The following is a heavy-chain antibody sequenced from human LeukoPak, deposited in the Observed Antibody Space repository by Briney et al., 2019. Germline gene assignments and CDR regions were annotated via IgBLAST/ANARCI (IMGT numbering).Heavy chain of an antibody. J-gene: IGHJ4*02. D-gene: IGHD6-13*01. CDR3: VRQHLPEYYFDY. Sequence: SETLSLTRAVYSGSFSGDYWSWIRQPPGRGLEWIGEVNHSGSTNYNPSLKSRVTISVDTSKNQFSLKLTSVTAADTAVYYCVRQHLPEYYFDYWGQGTLVTVSS. CDR2: VNHSGST. V-gene: IGHV4-34*01. CDR1: SGSFSGDY.